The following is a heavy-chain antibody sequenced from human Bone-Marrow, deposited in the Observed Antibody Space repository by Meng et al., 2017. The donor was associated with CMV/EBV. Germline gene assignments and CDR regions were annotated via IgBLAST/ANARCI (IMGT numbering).Heavy chain of an antibody. D-gene: IGHD5-12*01. J-gene: IGHJ3*02. CDR2: IVVGSGNT. CDR3: ASPTINDAFDI. Sequence: SVKVSCKASGFTFTSSAVQWVRQARGQRLEWIGWIVVGSGNTNYAQKFQERVTMTRDTSISTAYMELSRLRSDDTAVYYCASPTINDAFDIWGQGTMVTVSS. CDR1: GFTFTSSA. V-gene: IGHV1-58*01.